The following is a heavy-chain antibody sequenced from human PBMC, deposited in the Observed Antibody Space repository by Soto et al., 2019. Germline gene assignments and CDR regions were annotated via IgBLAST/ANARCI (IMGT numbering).Heavy chain of an antibody. V-gene: IGHV3-30-3*01. CDR1: GFTFSSYA. Sequence: QVQLVESGGGVVQPGRSLRLSCAASGFTFSSYAMHWVRQAPGKGLEWVAVISYDGSNKYCADSVKGRFTISRDNSKNTLYLQMNSLRAEDTAVYYCARERGPFKSIVATIRSAFDIWGQGTMVTVSS. CDR2: ISYDGSNK. D-gene: IGHD5-12*01. CDR3: ARERGPFKSIVATIRSAFDI. J-gene: IGHJ3*02.